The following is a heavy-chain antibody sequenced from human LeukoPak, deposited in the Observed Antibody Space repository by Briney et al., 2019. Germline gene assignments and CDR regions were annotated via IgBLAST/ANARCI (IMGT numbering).Heavy chain of an antibody. CDR2: IGTAGDT. CDR1: GFTFSSYD. V-gene: IGHV3-13*01. CDR3: ARAGTTVTTSAFDI. Sequence: GGSLRLSCAASGFTFSSYDMHWVGQATGKGLEWVSAIGTAGDTYYPGSVKGRFTISRENAKNSLYLQMNSLRAGDTAVYYCARAGTTVTTSAFDIWGQGTMVTVSS. J-gene: IGHJ3*02. D-gene: IGHD4-17*01.